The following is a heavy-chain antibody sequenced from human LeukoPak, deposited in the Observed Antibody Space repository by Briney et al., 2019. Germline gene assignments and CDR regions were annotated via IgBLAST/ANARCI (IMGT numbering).Heavy chain of an antibody. CDR1: GGSFSGYY. CDR3: ARFRLGYCTNAVCYYFDY. CDR2: INHSGST. V-gene: IGHV4-34*01. J-gene: IGHJ4*02. Sequence: SETLSLTCAVYGGSFSGYYWSWIRQPPGKGLEWIGEINHSGSTNYNPSLKSRVTISVDTSKNQFSLKLSSVTAADTAVYYCARFRLGYCTNAVCYYFDYWGQGTLVTVSS. D-gene: IGHD2-8*01.